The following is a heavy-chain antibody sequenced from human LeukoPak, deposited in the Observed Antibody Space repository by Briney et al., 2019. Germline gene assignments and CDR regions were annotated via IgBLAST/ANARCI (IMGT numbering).Heavy chain of an antibody. CDR1: GFTFSSYS. CDR2: ISSSSSYI. D-gene: IGHD3-22*01. J-gene: IGHJ4*02. V-gene: IGHV3-21*01. CDR3: ARDYYDSSGRDVYAGGNFDY. Sequence: GGSLRLSCVASGFTFSSYSMNWVRQAPGKGLEWVSSISSSSSYIYYADSVKGRFTISRDNAKNSLYLQMNSLRAEDTAVYYCARDYYDSSGRDVYAGGNFDYWGQGTLVTVSS.